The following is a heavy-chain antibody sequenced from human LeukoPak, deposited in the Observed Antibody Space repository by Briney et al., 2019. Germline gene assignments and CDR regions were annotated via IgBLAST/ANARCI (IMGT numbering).Heavy chain of an antibody. CDR3: ARDRDGIGLDY. D-gene: IGHD5-24*01. CDR1: GFIFSSHW. Sequence: GGSLRLSCEASGFIFSSHWMSWVRQAPGKGLEWVANIKQDGSEKYYVDSVKGRFTISRDNAKNSLYLQMNSLRAEDTAVYYCARDRDGIGLDYWGRGTLVTVSS. CDR2: IKQDGSEK. J-gene: IGHJ4*02. V-gene: IGHV3-7*01.